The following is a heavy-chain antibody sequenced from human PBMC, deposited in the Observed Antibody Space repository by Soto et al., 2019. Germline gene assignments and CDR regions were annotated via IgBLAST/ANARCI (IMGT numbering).Heavy chain of an antibody. J-gene: IGHJ4*02. Sequence: GASVKVSCKASGYSFTSYDINWVRQATGQGLEWMGWMNPNSGNTGYAQKFQGRVTMTRDTSISTAYMELNSLRSEDAAVYFCARVPVHCSGEICYSNYFDYWGQGALVTVSS. CDR3: ARVPVHCSGEICYSNYFDY. D-gene: IGHD2-15*01. CDR2: MNPNSGNT. CDR1: GYSFTSYD. V-gene: IGHV1-8*01.